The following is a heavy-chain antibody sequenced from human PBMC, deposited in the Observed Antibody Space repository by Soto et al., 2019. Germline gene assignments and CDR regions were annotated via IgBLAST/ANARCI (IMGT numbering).Heavy chain of an antibody. CDR1: GVTLSNVW. CDR2: IKSETDGGTT. J-gene: IGHJ5*01. D-gene: IGHD5-18*01. CDR3: SHGYYQWFDS. V-gene: IGHV3-15*07. Sequence: PGGSLRLTCAVSGVTLSNVWMNWVRQAPGEGPEWVGRIKSETDGGTTDYAAPVKGRFTISRDDSENTLYLQMNSLKTEDTAVYYCSHGYYQWFDSWGQGTPVTVSS.